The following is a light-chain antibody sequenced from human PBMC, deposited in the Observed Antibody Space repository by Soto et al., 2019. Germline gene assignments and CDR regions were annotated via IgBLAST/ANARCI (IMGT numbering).Light chain of an antibody. CDR3: QQRSNWPRT. J-gene: IGKJ2*02. CDR1: QSINRY. CDR2: DAS. V-gene: IGKV3-11*01. Sequence: EIVLTQSPATLSLSPGERATLSCRASQSINRYLAWYQQQPGQAPRLLIYDASNRATGIPARFSGSGSGTDFTLTISSLEPDDFAFYYCQQRSNWPRTFGQGTKLEI.